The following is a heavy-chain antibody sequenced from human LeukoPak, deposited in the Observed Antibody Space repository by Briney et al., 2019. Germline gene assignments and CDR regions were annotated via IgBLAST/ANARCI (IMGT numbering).Heavy chain of an antibody. J-gene: IGHJ6*03. CDR1: GYTITNNY. V-gene: IGHV1-2*02. D-gene: IGHD2-15*01. CDR2: INPSSGGT. CDR3: ARGVVAATFYYYMDV. Sequence: ASVKVSCKASGYTITNNYMHWVRQAPGQGLEWMGWINPSSGGTNYPQKFQGRVTMTRDTSLSTAYMELSGLRSDDTAVYYCARGVVAATFYYYMDVWGKGTTVTVSS.